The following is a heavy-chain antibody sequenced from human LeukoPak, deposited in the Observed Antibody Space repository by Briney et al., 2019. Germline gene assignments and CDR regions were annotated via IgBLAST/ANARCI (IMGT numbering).Heavy chain of an antibody. CDR3: ARLGLEVVPAAIDY. V-gene: IGHV4-39*01. CDR1: GGSISSSSYY. CDR2: IYYSGST. Sequence: SETLSLTCTVSGGSISSSSYYWGWIRQHPGKGLEWIGSIYYSGSTYYNPSLKSRVTISVDTSKNQFSLKLSSVTAADTAVYYCARLGLEVVPAAIDYWGQGTLVTVSS. J-gene: IGHJ4*02. D-gene: IGHD2-2*01.